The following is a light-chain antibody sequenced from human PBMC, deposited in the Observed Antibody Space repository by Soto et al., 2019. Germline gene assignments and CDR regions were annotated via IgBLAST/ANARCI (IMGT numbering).Light chain of an antibody. CDR3: QAWDTTVV. Sequence: SYELTQPPSVSVSPGQTASLTCSGDKLGDKYACWYQQKPGQSPVLVIYQDTKRPSGIPERFSGSNSGNTATLTISGTQAMDEADYYCQAWDTTVVFGGGTKVTVL. CDR1: KLGDKY. J-gene: IGLJ2*01. V-gene: IGLV3-1*01. CDR2: QDT.